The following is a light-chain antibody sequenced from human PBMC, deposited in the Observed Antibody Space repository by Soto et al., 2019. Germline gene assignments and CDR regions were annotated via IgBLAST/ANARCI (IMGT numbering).Light chain of an antibody. V-gene: IGLV2-14*03. CDR1: SSDVGGYNF. CDR3: SSYTSSITVL. Sequence: QSALTQPASVSGSPGQSITISCTGTSSDVGGYNFVSWYQQYPGKAPKLMIYDVSSQPSGVSNRFSGSKSGNTASLTISGLQAEDEADYYCSSYTSSITVLFGGGTKLTVL. CDR2: DVS. J-gene: IGLJ2*01.